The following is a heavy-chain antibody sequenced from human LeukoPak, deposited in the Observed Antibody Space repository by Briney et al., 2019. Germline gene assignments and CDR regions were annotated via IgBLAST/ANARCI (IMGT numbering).Heavy chain of an antibody. CDR3: ARAGYSYGYWFDY. Sequence: GASLRLSCAASGFTFSSYAMNWVRQAPGKGLEWVSYISSSGSTIYYADSVKGRFTISRDNAKNSLYLQMNSLRAEDTAVYYCARAGYSYGYWFDYWGQGTLVTVSS. CDR2: ISSSGSTI. D-gene: IGHD5-18*01. V-gene: IGHV3-48*03. J-gene: IGHJ4*02. CDR1: GFTFSSYA.